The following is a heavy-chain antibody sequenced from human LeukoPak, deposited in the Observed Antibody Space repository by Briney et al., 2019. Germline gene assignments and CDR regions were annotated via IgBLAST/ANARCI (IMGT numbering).Heavy chain of an antibody. V-gene: IGHV4-34*01. Sequence: SETLSLTCAVHGGAFSGYCWSWIRQSPGKGLEWIGKIDQSGSTNYNPSLKSRVTISVDTSNNQFSLKLTSVTAGDTAVYYCARALGYYYYYYGMDVWGQGTTVTVSS. J-gene: IGHJ6*02. CDR2: IDQSGST. CDR1: GGAFSGYC. CDR3: ARALGYYYYYYGMDV. D-gene: IGHD3-16*01.